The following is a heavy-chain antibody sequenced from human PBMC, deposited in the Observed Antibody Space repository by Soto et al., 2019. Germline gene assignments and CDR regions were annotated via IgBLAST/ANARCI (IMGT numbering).Heavy chain of an antibody. CDR3: VRPLLEWLLYVDY. CDR1: GFTFSSYS. CDR2: ISSSSSYI. V-gene: IGHV3-21*01. D-gene: IGHD3-3*01. J-gene: IGHJ4*02. Sequence: GGSLRLSCAASGFTFSSYSMNWVRQAPGKGLEWVSSISSSSSYIYYADSVKGRFTISRDNAKNSLYLQMNSLRAEDTAVYYCVRPLLEWLLYVDYWGQGTLVTVSS.